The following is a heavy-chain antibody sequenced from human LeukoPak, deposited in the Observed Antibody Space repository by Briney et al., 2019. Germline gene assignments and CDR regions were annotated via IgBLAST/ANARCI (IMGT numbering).Heavy chain of an antibody. J-gene: IGHJ5*02. V-gene: IGHV7-4-1*02. CDR1: GYTFTSYA. CDR2: INTNTGNP. Sequence: ASVKVSCKASGYTFTSYAMNWVRQAPGQGLEWMGWINTNTGNPTYAQGFTGRFVFSLDTSVSTAYLQISSLKAEDTAVYYCARGGLYYDILTGYYTSWFDPWGQGTLVTVSS. D-gene: IGHD3-9*01. CDR3: ARGGLYYDILTGYYTSWFDP.